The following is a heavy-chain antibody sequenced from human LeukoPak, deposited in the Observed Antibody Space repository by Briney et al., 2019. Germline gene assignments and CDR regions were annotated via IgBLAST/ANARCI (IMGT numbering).Heavy chain of an antibody. CDR2: IYSGGST. Sequence: GGSLRLSCAASGFTFSNYSMNWVRQAPGKGLEWVSVIYSGGSTYYADSVEGRFTISRDNSKNTLYLQMNSLRAEDTAVYYCARVITMVRGHYYYYMDVWGKGTTVTISS. CDR3: ARVITMVRGHYYYYMDV. D-gene: IGHD3-10*01. CDR1: GFTFSNYS. J-gene: IGHJ6*03. V-gene: IGHV3-53*01.